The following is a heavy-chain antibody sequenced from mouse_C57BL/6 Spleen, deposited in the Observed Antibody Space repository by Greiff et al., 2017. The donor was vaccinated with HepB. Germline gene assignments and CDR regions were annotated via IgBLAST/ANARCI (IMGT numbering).Heavy chain of an antibody. J-gene: IGHJ2*01. CDR1: GYTFTSYW. V-gene: IGHV1-69*01. CDR2: IDPSDSYT. Sequence: QVQLQQPGAELVMPGASVKLSCKASGYTFTSYWMHWVKQRPGQGLEWIGEIDPSDSYTNYNQKFKGKSTLTVDKSSSTAYMQLSSLTSEDSAVYYCARKTTVGADYWGQGTTLTVSS. D-gene: IGHD1-1*01. CDR3: ARKTTVGADY.